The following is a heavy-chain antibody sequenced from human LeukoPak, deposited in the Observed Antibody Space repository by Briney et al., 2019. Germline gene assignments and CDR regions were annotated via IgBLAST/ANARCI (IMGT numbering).Heavy chain of an antibody. J-gene: IGHJ6*03. V-gene: IGHV1-18*01. D-gene: IGHD6-13*01. CDR1: GYTFSNYG. Sequence: ASVKVSCKASGYTFSNYGISWVREAPGQGLEWMGWTNVYNGNTNYAQKFQGRVTMTTDTSTSTAYMELRSLRSDDTALYYCAREGSRSGNYYYYYMDVWGKGTTVTVSS. CDR2: TNVYNGNT. CDR3: AREGSRSGNYYYYYMDV.